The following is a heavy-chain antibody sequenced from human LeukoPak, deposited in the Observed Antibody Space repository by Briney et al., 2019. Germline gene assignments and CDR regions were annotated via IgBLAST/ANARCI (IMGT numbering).Heavy chain of an antibody. V-gene: IGHV3-21*01. Sequence: GGSLRLSCAASGFTFSTYGMNWVRQAPGKGLEWVSSISSSSSYIYYADSVKGRFTISRDNAKNSLYLQMNSLRAEDTAVYYCARDLSGYSYGYYYYGMDVWGQGTTVTVSS. J-gene: IGHJ6*02. CDR3: ARDLSGYSYGYYYYGMDV. CDR2: ISSSSSYI. CDR1: GFTFSTYG. D-gene: IGHD5-18*01.